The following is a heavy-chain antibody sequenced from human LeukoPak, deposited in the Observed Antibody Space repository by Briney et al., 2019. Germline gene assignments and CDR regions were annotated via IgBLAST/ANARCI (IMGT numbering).Heavy chain of an antibody. CDR1: GYTFTGYY. CDR2: INPNSGGT. CDR3: ARSRDSSGYYPYFQH. D-gene: IGHD3-22*01. V-gene: IGHV1-2*02. Sequence: ASMKVSCKASGYTFTGYYMHWVRQAPGQGLEWMGWINPNSGGTNYAQKFQGRVTMTRDTSISTAYMELSRLRSDDTAVYYCARSRDSSGYYPYFQHWGQGTLVIVSS. J-gene: IGHJ1*01.